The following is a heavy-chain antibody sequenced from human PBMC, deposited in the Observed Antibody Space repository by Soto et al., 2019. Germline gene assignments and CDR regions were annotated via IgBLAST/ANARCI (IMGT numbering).Heavy chain of an antibody. V-gene: IGHV1-24*01. CDR3: ATKNYDYVWGSYRYYDY. D-gene: IGHD3-16*02. J-gene: IGHJ4*02. CDR2: FDPEDGET. Sequence: ASVKVSCKVSGYTLTELSMHWVRQAPGKGLEWMGGFDPEDGETIYAQKFQGRVTMTEDTSTDTAYMELSSLRSEDTAVYYCATKNYDYVWGSYRYYDYWGQGTLVTVSS. CDR1: GYTLTELS.